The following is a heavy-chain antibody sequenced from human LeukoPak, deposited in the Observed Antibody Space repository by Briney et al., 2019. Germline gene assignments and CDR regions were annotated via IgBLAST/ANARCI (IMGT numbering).Heavy chain of an antibody. V-gene: IGHV3-33*01. CDR1: GFTFRSYG. J-gene: IGHJ4*02. CDR2: IWYDGSNK. D-gene: IGHD2-21*02. CDR3: ATSHPGTAPHT. Sequence: PGRSLRLSCAASGFTFRSYGMHWVRQAPGKGLEWVAIIWYDGSNKYYVDSVKGRFTISRDKSKNTLYLQMNSLRAEDTAVYYCATSHPGTAPHTWGQGTLVTVSS.